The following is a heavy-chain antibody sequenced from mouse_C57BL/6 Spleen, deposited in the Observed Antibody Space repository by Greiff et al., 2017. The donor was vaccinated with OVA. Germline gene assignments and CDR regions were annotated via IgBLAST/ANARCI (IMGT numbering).Heavy chain of an antibody. J-gene: IGHJ4*01. Sequence: VQLQQPGAELVKPGASVKLSCKASGYTFTSYWMHWVKQRPGQGLEWIGMIHPNSGSTNYNEKFKSKATLTVDKSSSTAYMQLSSLTSEDSAVYYCARCVTTVVATDYYAMDYWGQGTSVTVSS. D-gene: IGHD1-1*01. V-gene: IGHV1-64*01. CDR3: ARCVTTVVATDYYAMDY. CDR1: GYTFTSYW. CDR2: IHPNSGST.